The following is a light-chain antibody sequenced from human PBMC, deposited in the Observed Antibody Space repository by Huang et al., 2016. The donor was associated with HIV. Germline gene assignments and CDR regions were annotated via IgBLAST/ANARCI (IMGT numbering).Light chain of an antibody. CDR2: GAS. Sequence: EVVMTQSPATLSVSPGERATLSCRASPSVSSYLAWYQQKPGQPPSRLIYGASTRATGIPARCGGSGSETEFTLTISSLQSEDFAVYYCQQYDNWPLTFGGGTKVEIK. J-gene: IGKJ4*01. V-gene: IGKV3-15*01. CDR3: QQYDNWPLT. CDR1: PSVSSY.